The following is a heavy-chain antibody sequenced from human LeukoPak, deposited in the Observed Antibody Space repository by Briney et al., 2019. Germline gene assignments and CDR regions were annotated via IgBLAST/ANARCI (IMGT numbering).Heavy chain of an antibody. J-gene: IGHJ4*02. CDR2: ISSSSTYI. CDR1: GFTFGRYS. D-gene: IGHD2-2*01. CDR3: ASLHDIVVIPDATIDY. Sequence: PGGSLRLSCAASGFTFGRYSMNWVRQAPGKGLEWVSCISSSSTYIYYADSVKGRFTIPRDNAKNSLYLQMNSLRAEDTAVYYCASLHDIVVIPDATIDYWGQGTLVTVSS. V-gene: IGHV3-21*01.